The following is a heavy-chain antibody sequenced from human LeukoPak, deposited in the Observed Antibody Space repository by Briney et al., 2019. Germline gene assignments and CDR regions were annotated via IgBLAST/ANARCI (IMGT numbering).Heavy chain of an antibody. CDR3: ARDISPRGYSYGGFDY. CDR1: GFTFSSYS. D-gene: IGHD5-18*01. Sequence: GGSLRLSCAASGFTFSSYSMNWVRQAPGKGLEWVSYISSSSSTIYYADSVKGRFTISRDNAKNSLYLQMNSLRAEDTAVYYCARDISPRGYSYGGFDYWGQGTLVTVSS. CDR2: ISSSSSTI. V-gene: IGHV3-48*04. J-gene: IGHJ4*02.